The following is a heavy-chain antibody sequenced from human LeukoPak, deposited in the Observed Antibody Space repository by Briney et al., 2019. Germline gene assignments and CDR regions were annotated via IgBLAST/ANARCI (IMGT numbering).Heavy chain of an antibody. CDR1: GFTFSDYY. CDR2: ISSSGSTI. CDR3: ARALLWNDNWFDP. Sequence: PGGSLRLSCAASGFTFSDYYMSWIRQAPGKGLEWVSYISSSGSTIYYADSVKGRFTISRDNAKNSLYLQMNSLRAEDTAVYYCARALLWNDNWFDPWGQGTLVTVSS. D-gene: IGHD1-1*01. J-gene: IGHJ5*02. V-gene: IGHV3-11*04.